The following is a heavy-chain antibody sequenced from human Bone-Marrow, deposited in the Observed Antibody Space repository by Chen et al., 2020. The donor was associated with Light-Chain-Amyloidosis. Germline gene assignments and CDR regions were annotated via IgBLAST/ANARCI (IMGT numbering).Heavy chain of an antibody. J-gene: IGHJ4*02. CDR3: ASEVGRMATTKGY. CDR1: GFTFSSYA. V-gene: IGHV3-30*01. D-gene: IGHD1-1*01. CDR2: ISYDGSNK. Sequence: QVQLVESGGGVVQPGRSLRLSCAASGFTFSSYAMHWVRQAPGKGLEWVAVISYDGSNKYYADSVKGRFTISRDNSKNTLYLQMNSLRAEDTAVYYCASEVGRMATTKGYWGQGTLVTVSS.